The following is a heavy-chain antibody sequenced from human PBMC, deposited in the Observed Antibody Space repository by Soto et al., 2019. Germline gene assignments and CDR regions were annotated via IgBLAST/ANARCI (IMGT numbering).Heavy chain of an antibody. CDR3: ARDRPTSSIRARDYSYAMDV. J-gene: IGHJ6*02. CDR1: GYTFITYG. CDR2: ISSYNGNT. V-gene: IGHV1-18*01. D-gene: IGHD6-6*01. Sequence: QVQLVQSGAEVKKPGASVKVSCKASGYTFITYGISWVRQAPGQGLEWMGWISSYNGNTNYAQKLQGRVTMTTDTSTTTAYMELRSLRSNETAVYYCARDRPTSSIRARDYSYAMDVWGQGTTVTVSS.